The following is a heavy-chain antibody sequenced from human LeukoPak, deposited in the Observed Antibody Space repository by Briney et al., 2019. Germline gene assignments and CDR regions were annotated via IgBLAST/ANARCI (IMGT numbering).Heavy chain of an antibody. CDR1: GYTFTGYY. J-gene: IGHJ4*02. CDR2: INPNSGGT. V-gene: IGHV1-2*02. CDR3: ARGPLHSSSWLDY. Sequence: ASVKVSCKASGYTFTGYYMHWVRQAPGQGLEWMGWINPNSGGTNYAQKFQGRVTMTRDTSISTAYMELSRLRSDGTAVYYCARGPLHSSSWLDYWGQGTLVTVSS. D-gene: IGHD6-13*01.